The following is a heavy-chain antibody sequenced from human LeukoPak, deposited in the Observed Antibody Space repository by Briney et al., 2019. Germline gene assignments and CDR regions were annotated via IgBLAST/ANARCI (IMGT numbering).Heavy chain of an antibody. V-gene: IGHV4-38-2*02. D-gene: IGHD3-22*01. Sequence: PSETLSLTCTVSGYSISSGFYWGWIRQPPGKGLEWIGNIYHSGSTYYNPSLKSRVTISVDTSKNQFSLKLISVTAADTAVYYCARASYSYDINGWVPFDYWGQGTLVTVSS. J-gene: IGHJ4*02. CDR3: ARASYSYDINGWVPFDY. CDR2: IYHSGST. CDR1: GYSISSGFY.